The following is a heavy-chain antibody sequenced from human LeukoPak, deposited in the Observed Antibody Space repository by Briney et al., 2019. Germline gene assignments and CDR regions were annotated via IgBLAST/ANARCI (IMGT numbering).Heavy chain of an antibody. V-gene: IGHV5-51*01. CDR1: GYIFTSYW. Sequence: GESLKISCKGSGYIFTSYWIGWVRQMPGKGPEWMGIIYPGDSETRYSPSFQGQVTISADKSISTAYLQWSSLKASDTAMYYCARGRSGHSYGFDYWGQGTLVTVSS. D-gene: IGHD5-18*01. J-gene: IGHJ4*02. CDR3: ARGRSGHSYGFDY. CDR2: IYPGDSET.